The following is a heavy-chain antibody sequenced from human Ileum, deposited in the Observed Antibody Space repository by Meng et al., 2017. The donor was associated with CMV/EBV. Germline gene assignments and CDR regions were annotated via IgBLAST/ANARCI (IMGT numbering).Heavy chain of an antibody. Sequence: ASVKVSCKASGYNFISYGISWVRQAPGQGPEWMGWINPYNGNTKYRQEVQGRVSVTTDTSTSTAYMELRSLISDDTAVYYCARDDYDFWSAYNYWGQGTLVTVSS. CDR3: ARDDYDFWSAYNY. J-gene: IGHJ4*02. CDR1: GYNFISYG. D-gene: IGHD3-3*01. V-gene: IGHV1-18*01. CDR2: INPYNGNT.